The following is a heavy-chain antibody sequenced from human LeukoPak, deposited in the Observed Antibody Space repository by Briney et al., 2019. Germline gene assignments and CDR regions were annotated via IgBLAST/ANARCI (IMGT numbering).Heavy chain of an antibody. D-gene: IGHD5-18*01. Sequence: GGSLRLSCAASGFTFSSYAMHWVRQAPGKGLEYVSAISSNGGSTYYANSVKGRFTISRDNSKNTLYLQMGSLRAEDMAVYYCARDRWGYSYGGDRGQGTLVTVSS. CDR2: ISSNGGST. CDR1: GFTFSSYA. V-gene: IGHV3-64*01. CDR3: ARDRWGYSYGGD. J-gene: IGHJ4*02.